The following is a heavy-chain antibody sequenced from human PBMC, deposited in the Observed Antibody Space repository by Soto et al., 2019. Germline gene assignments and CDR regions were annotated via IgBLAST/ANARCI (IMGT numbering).Heavy chain of an antibody. Sequence: SETLSLTSTVPGGSVTSDDDYWTWIRQSPGKGLEWSAYIWNSGSTGYNPSLKTRLSMSVDRSKKQFTLRLTSVTAADTAVYLCATASGSSYGYFDXWGQGTQVTVSX. CDR3: ATASGSSYGYFDX. D-gene: IGHD5-18*01. CDR2: IWNSGST. J-gene: IGHJ4*02. CDR1: GGSVTSDDDY. V-gene: IGHV4-30-4*01.